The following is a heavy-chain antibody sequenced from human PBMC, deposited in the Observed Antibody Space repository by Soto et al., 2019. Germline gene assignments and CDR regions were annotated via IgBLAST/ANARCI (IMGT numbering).Heavy chain of an antibody. D-gene: IGHD3-22*01. CDR3: ARASQMVINPYYYSMDV. V-gene: IGHV1-2*02. CDR1: GYTFNRYY. CDR2: INPHTGGT. Sequence: ASVKVSCKASGYTFNRYYIHWVRQAPGPGLEWLGWINPHTGGTSYAPKFQGRVTMTSDTSVSTASVELSRLRSDDTAVYYCARASQMVINPYYYSMDVWGQGTTVTVSS. J-gene: IGHJ6*02.